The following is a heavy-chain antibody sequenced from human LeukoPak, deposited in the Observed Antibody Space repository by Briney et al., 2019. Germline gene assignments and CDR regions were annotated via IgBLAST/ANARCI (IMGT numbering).Heavy chain of an antibody. CDR2: IYPGDSDT. D-gene: IGHD5-18*01. CDR3: AGRGYSSEEYDF. Sequence: AGESLKICCQGSGYTFTSYWIGWVRQMPGKGLEWMGIIYPGDSDTRYSPSFEGQVTISADKSISTAYLQWSSLKASDSAKYYCAGRGYSSEEYDFWGQGILVTVSS. V-gene: IGHV5-51*01. CDR1: GYTFTSYW. J-gene: IGHJ4*02.